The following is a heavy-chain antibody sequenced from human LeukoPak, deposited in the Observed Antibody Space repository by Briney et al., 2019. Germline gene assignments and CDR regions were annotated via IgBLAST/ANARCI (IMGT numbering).Heavy chain of an antibody. D-gene: IGHD3-22*01. CDR2: IRNQEYDGTT. V-gene: IGHV3-49*04. CDR3: SSQPHYYDSRDYLDY. Sequence: GGSLRLSCTTSGFNFSEHALSWVRQAPGKGLEWVGFIRNQEYDGTTDYAASVKGRFFMSRDDSKSVAFLQMNSLKIEDTAIYYCSSQPHYYDSRDYLDYWGQGTLVTVSS. CDR1: GFNFSEHA. J-gene: IGHJ4*02.